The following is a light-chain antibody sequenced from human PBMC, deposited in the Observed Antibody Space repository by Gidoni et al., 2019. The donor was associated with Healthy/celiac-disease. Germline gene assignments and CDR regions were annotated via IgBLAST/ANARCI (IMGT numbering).Light chain of an antibody. Sequence: SYLLTQPPSASVAPGKTARITCGGNNIGSKSVHWYQQKPGQAPVLVIYYDSDRPSGIPERFSGSNSGNTATLTISRVEAGDEADYYCQVWDSSSDPLFGGGTKLTVL. CDR2: YDS. CDR3: QVWDSSSDPL. V-gene: IGLV3-21*04. CDR1: NIGSKS. J-gene: IGLJ2*01.